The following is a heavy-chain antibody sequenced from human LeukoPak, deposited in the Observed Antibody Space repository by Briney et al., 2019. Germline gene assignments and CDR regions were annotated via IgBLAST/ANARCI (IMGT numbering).Heavy chain of an antibody. CDR2: IYYNGST. D-gene: IGHD6-19*01. CDR1: GGSISSSSYY. J-gene: IGHJ4*02. CDR3: ASKSGWLGNFDY. V-gene: IGHV4-39*01. Sequence: PSETLSLTCTVSGGSISSSSYYWGWIRQPPGKGLEWIGIIYYNGSTYYNPSLKSRITISVDTSKNQFSLKLSSVTAADTAVYYCASKSGWLGNFDYWGQGTLVTVSS.